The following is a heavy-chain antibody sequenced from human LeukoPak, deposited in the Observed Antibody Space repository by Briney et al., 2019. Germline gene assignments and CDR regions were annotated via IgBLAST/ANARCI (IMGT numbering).Heavy chain of an antibody. CDR1: GGSISSSSYY. Sequence: SETLSLTCTVSGGSISSSSYYWGWIRQPPGKGLEWIGIIDYSGSTYYNPSLKSRVTISLDTSKNQFSLKLSSVTAADTAVYYCARDGYYYDSSGYDYWGQGTLVTVSS. CDR2: IDYSGST. J-gene: IGHJ4*02. V-gene: IGHV4-39*07. CDR3: ARDGYYYDSSGYDY. D-gene: IGHD3-22*01.